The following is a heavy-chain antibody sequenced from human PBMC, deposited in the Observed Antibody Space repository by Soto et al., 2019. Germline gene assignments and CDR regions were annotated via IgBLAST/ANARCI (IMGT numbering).Heavy chain of an antibody. J-gene: IGHJ4*02. CDR2: INHSGSA. V-gene: IGHV4-34*01. CDR3: ARTPDH. CDR1: GESFSGHI. D-gene: IGHD2-15*01. Sequence: SETLSLTCAVYGESFSGHIWTWIRQTPGKGLQWIGQINHSGSASYNPSLKSRVTISVHTSNSQFSLELSSVTAADTAVYYCARTPDHWGQGTLVTVSS.